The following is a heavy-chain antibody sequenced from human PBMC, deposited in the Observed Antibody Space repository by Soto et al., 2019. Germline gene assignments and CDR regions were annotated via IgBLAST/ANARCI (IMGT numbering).Heavy chain of an antibody. CDR1: GYTFTSYG. CDR2: ISAYNGNT. V-gene: IGHV1-18*04. J-gene: IGHJ4*02. D-gene: IGHD6-13*01. CDR3: ARIESSWYSSSWYYFDY. Sequence: ASVKVSCKASGYTFTSYGISWVRQAPGQGLEWMGWISAYNGNTNYAQKLQGRVTMTTDTSTSTAYMELRSLRSDDTAVYYCARIESSWYSSSWYYFDYWGQGTLVTVSS.